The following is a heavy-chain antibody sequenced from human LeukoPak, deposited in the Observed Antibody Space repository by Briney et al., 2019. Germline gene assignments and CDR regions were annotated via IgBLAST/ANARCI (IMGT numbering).Heavy chain of an antibody. D-gene: IGHD3-16*01. CDR2: ISDNGRTK. CDR3: ARGGDY. CDR1: GITFSSFG. J-gene: IGHJ4*02. Sequence: PGGSLRLSCAASGITFSSFGMHWVRQAPGKGLEWVAVISDNGRTKYYADSVKGRFTISRDNSKNTLDLQMNSLRAEDTAVYYCARGGDYWGQGTLVTVSS. V-gene: IGHV3-30*03.